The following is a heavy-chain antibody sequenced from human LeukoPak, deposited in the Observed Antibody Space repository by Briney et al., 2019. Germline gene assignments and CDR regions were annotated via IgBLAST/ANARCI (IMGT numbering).Heavy chain of an antibody. CDR2: ISGSGGST. CDR1: GFTFSSYA. CDR3: AREKIGSGYDQDLDY. Sequence: GGSLRLSCAASGFTFSSYAMSWVRQAPEKGLEWVSTISGSGGSTYYTDSVRGRFTISRDNSKNTLYLQMNSLRAEDTAVYYCAREKIGSGYDQDLDYWGQGTLVTVSS. D-gene: IGHD5-12*01. J-gene: IGHJ4*02. V-gene: IGHV3-23*01.